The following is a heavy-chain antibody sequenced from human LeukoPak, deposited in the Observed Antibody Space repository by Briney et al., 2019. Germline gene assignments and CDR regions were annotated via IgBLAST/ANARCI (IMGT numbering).Heavy chain of an antibody. Sequence: SVKVSCKSSVGTFSSDAINWVRQAPGQGLEWMGGIIPVFGTSNFAQKFQGRITITADKSTSTAYMELSSLRSEDTAVYYCARDPRSLNYDFWSGYYGSCFFDYWGQGTLVTVSS. V-gene: IGHV1-69*06. CDR1: VGTFSSDA. CDR3: ARDPRSLNYDFWSGYYGSCFFDY. CDR2: IIPVFGTS. J-gene: IGHJ4*02. D-gene: IGHD3-3*01.